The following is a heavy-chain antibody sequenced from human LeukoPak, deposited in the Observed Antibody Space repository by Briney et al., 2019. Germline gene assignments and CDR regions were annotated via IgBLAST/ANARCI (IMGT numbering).Heavy chain of an antibody. J-gene: IGHJ4*02. CDR1: GGSFSGYY. Sequence: SETLSLTCAVYGGSFSGYYWSWIRQPPGKGLEWIGEISHRGTTNYNPSLKSRVTISVDTSKNQFSLKLSSVTAADTAVYYCARKFTNSLPGGFWGQGTLVTVS. V-gene: IGHV4-34*01. CDR3: ARKFTNSLPGGF. CDR2: ISHRGTT. D-gene: IGHD3-16*01.